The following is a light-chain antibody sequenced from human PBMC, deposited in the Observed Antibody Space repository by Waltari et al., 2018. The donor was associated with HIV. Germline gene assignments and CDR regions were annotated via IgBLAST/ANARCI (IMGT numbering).Light chain of an antibody. V-gene: IGKV3-15*01. Sequence: ETVMTQFPATLSVSPGERATLSCRASQSVSSNLAWYQQKPGQAPRLLIYDASTRATGIPARFSGSGSGTEFTLTIRSLQSEDFAVYYCQQYSKWPPFFGPGTKVDI. CDR2: DAS. J-gene: IGKJ3*01. CDR3: QQYSKWPPF. CDR1: QSVSSN.